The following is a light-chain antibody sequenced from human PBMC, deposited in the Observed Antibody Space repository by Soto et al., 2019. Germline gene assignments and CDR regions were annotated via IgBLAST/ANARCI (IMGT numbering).Light chain of an antibody. J-gene: IGKJ1*01. CDR2: LGS. Sequence: DIVMSQSPLSLPVTPGEPASISCRSSQSLLQSNGNNYLDGYLQRPGQSPQLLIYLGSNRASGVPDRFSGSGSGTEFTLTISSLQPDDFATYYCQQYNSYSWTFGQGTKVDI. CDR3: QQYNSYSWT. V-gene: IGKV2-28*01. CDR1: QSLLQSNGNNY.